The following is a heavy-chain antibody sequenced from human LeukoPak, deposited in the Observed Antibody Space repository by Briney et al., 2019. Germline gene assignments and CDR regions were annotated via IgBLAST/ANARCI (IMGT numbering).Heavy chain of an antibody. Sequence: GGSLRLSCAASGFRFSGYVMHWVRRAPGKGLEGVALISYDGSNKYYGDSVKGRLTISRDNSKNTLSLEMSSLRGDDTALYYCARDSGGSLFDLWGQGTLVIVSS. CDR2: ISYDGSNK. CDR1: GFRFSGYV. D-gene: IGHD6-19*01. CDR3: ARDSGGSLFDL. V-gene: IGHV3-30*03. J-gene: IGHJ4*02.